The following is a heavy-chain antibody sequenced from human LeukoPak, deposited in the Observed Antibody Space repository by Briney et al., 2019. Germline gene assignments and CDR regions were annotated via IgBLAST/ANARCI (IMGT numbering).Heavy chain of an antibody. CDR2: IRSKANSYAT. D-gene: IGHD6-13*01. Sequence: GGSLRLSCAASGFTFSGSAMHWVRQASGKGLEWVGRIRSKANSYATAYAAPVKGRFTISRDDSKNTAYLQMNSLKTEDTAVYYCTSPIAAAGKDYWGQGTLVTVSS. CDR1: GFTFSGSA. CDR3: TSPIAAAGKDY. J-gene: IGHJ4*02. V-gene: IGHV3-73*01.